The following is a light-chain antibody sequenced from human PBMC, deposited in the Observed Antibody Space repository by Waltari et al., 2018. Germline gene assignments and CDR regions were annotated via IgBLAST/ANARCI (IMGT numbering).Light chain of an antibody. CDR2: TNN. Sequence: QSVLTPPPSASGPPGQRVSFSCSGTSSNLGSNRVNWYQHPPGTAPKLLIHTNNQRPSGGPDRFAGSKSGTSASLAISGLRSEDEADYFCAAWDDSLDVWVFGGGTKLTVL. V-gene: IGLV1-44*01. J-gene: IGLJ3*02. CDR3: AAWDDSLDVWV. CDR1: SSNLGSNR.